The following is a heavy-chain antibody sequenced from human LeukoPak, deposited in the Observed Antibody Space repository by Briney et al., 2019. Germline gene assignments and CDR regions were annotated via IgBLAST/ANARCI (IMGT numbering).Heavy chain of an antibody. CDR3: ARDDRDISSYRFDY. Sequence: GGSLRISCAATGFTFTTYSMNWVRQAPGKGLEWVSSISSNRRDIYYADSVKGRFTISRDNAKNSLHLQMNSLRAEDTAVYYCARDDRDISSYRFDYWGHGILVTVSS. V-gene: IGHV3-21*01. J-gene: IGHJ4*01. CDR2: ISSNRRDI. D-gene: IGHD6-6*01. CDR1: GFTFTTYS.